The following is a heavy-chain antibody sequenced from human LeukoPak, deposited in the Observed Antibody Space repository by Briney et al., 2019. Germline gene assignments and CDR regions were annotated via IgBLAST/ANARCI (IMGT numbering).Heavy chain of an antibody. CDR2: IDPNSGGT. D-gene: IGHD4-17*01. CDR3: ARDRDTVTTSYYFDY. CDR1: GYTFTGYC. V-gene: IGHV1-2*02. Sequence: ASVKVSCKASGYTFTGYCMQWVRQAPGQGLEWMVWIDPNSGGTKYPQKFQGRVSMTRDTSISTAYMELSRLRSADTAVYYCARDRDTVTTSYYFDYWGQGTLVTVSS. J-gene: IGHJ4*02.